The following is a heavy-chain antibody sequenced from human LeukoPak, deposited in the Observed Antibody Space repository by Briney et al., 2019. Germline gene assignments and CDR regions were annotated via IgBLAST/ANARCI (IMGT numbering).Heavy chain of an antibody. CDR3: ARGSSGYYFDY. D-gene: IGHD3-22*01. V-gene: IGHV3-48*01. Sequence: PGGSPRLSCAASGFTFSSYSMNWVRQAPGKGVEGVSYISSSRSTIYYADSVKGRFTISRDNAKNSLYLQMNSLRAEDTAVYYCARGSSGYYFDYSGQGTLVTVSS. CDR2: ISSSRSTI. CDR1: GFTFSSYS. J-gene: IGHJ4*02.